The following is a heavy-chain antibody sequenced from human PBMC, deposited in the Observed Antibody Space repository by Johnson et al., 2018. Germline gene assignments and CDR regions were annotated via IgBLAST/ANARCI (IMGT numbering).Heavy chain of an antibody. CDR2: ITWDGYST. D-gene: IGHD6-19*01. J-gene: IGHJ4*02. CDR3: AQDRQWLGGPGGGFGY. CDR1: GFTFDDYT. V-gene: IGHV3-43*01. Sequence: QLVESGGVVVQPGGSLRLSCAASGFTFDDYTMHWVRQAPGKGLEWVSLITWDGYSTYSADSVKGRFTISRDNSKNSLYLQMNSLRTEDTALYYCAQDRQWLGGPGGGFGYWGQGTLVTVSS.